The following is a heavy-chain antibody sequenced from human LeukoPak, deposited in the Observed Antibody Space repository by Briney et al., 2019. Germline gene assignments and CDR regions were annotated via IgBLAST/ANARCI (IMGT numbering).Heavy chain of an antibody. V-gene: IGHV3-7*01. Sequence: PGGSLRLSCAASGFTFDKSWMNWVRQAPGKGLEWVASMNPDGIEKYYGGSVKGRFAISRDNAKRSLFLDMNSLRADDTALYYCATDSGYKTFDIWGQGTMVTVFS. J-gene: IGHJ3*02. CDR1: GFTFDKSW. CDR3: ATDSGYKTFDI. CDR2: MNPDGIEK. D-gene: IGHD5-12*01.